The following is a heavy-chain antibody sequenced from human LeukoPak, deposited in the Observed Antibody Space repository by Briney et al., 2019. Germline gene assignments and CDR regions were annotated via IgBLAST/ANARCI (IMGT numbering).Heavy chain of an antibody. J-gene: IGHJ4*02. D-gene: IGHD1-26*01. CDR2: IRGGGDST. CDR1: GLTFSSYA. Sequence: GGSLRLSCAASGLTFSSYAMNWVRQAPGKGLEWVSAIRGGGDSTFYSDSVKGRFTISRDNAKNLLYLQMNSLRAGDTAIYYCVRDQDEDRGSTTFDRWGQGTLVTVSS. CDR3: VRDQDEDRGSTTFDR. V-gene: IGHV3-23*01.